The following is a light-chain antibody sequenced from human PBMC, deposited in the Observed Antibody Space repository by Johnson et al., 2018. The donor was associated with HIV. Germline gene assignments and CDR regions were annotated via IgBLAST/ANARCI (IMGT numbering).Light chain of an antibody. V-gene: IGLV1-51*02. CDR3: ATWDRSLSAGGV. CDR1: SSNIGNNY. J-gene: IGLJ1*01. CDR2: ENT. Sequence: QSVLTQPPSVSAAPGQKVTISCSGSSSNIGNNYVSWYQHLPGTAPKLLIYENTKRPSGVPDRFSGSKSGSSATLGITGLQTGDEADYYCATWDRSLSAGGVFGTGTKVTVI.